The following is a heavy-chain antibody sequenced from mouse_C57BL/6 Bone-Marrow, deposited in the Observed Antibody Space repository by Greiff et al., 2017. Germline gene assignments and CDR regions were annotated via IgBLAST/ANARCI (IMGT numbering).Heavy chain of an antibody. D-gene: IGHD1-1*01. Sequence: VQLQQPGAELVKPGASVKMSCKASGYTFTSYWITWVKQRPGQGLEWIGDIYPGSGSTNYNEKFKSKATLTVDTSSSTAYMQLSSLTSEDSAVYYCAREGITTVVAYYAMDYWGQGTSVTVSS. CDR1: GYTFTSYW. CDR2: IYPGSGST. J-gene: IGHJ4*01. CDR3: AREGITTVVAYYAMDY. V-gene: IGHV1-55*01.